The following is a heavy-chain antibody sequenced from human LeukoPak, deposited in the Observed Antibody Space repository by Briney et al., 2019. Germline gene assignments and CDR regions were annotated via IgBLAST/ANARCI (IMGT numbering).Heavy chain of an antibody. V-gene: IGHV4-4*02. CDR3: ARTGYSGSYLYYFDY. Sequence: SETLSLTCAVSGGSISSSNWWSWVRQPPGKGLEWIGEIYHSGSTNYNPSLKSRVTISVDKSKNQFSLKLSSVTAADTAVYYCARTGYSGSYLYYFDYWGQGTLVTVSS. CDR2: IYHSGST. J-gene: IGHJ4*02. D-gene: IGHD1-26*01. CDR1: GGSISSSNW.